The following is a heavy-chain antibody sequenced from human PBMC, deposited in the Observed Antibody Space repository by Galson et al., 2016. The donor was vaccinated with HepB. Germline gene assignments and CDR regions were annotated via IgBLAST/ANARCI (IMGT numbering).Heavy chain of an antibody. V-gene: IGHV3-30*04. Sequence: SLRLSCAASENTFRGYAMNWVRQAPGKGLEWVAVISYDGSDKRYADFVKGRFTISRDSSKNTLYLQMNNLRGEDTAVYYCPRVGRGFTFGNGFDNWGQGTLVAGAS. CDR1: ENTFRGYA. CDR3: PRVGRGFTFGNGFDN. J-gene: IGHJ4*02. CDR2: ISYDGSDK. D-gene: IGHD5-18*01.